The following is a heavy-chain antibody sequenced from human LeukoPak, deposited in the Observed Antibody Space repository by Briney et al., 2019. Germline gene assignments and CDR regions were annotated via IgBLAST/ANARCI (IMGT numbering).Heavy chain of an antibody. D-gene: IGHD5-12*01. J-gene: IGHJ6*03. Sequence: PGGSLRLSCAASGFTFSSYSMNWVRQALGKGLEWVSSISSSSSYIYYADSVKGRFTISRDNAKNSLYLQMNSLRAEDTAVYYCARDVRLPKLPLRYMDVWGKGTTVTISS. CDR2: ISSSSSYI. V-gene: IGHV3-21*01. CDR3: ARDVRLPKLPLRYMDV. CDR1: GFTFSSYS.